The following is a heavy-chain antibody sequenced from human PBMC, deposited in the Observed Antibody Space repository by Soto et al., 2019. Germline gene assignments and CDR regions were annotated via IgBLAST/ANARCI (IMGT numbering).Heavy chain of an antibody. CDR3: ARAMTWSGYLLGLDY. J-gene: IGHJ4*02. CDR1: GFTFSNYW. Sequence: GGSLRLSCAASGFTFSNYWMHWVRQAPGKGLVSVSRINYDGSTTTYADSVKGRFTISRDNAKNTLDLQMNSLRAEDTAVYYCARAMTWSGYLLGLDYWGQGTLVTVSS. V-gene: IGHV3-74*01. CDR2: INYDGSTT. D-gene: IGHD3-3*01.